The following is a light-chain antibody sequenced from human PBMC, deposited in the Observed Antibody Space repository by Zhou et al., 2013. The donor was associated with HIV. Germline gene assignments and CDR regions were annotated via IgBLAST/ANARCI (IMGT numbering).Light chain of an antibody. CDR3: MEALQTPLT. CDR2: LGS. V-gene: IGKV2-28*01. CDR1: QSLLQSNGYNY. Sequence: DIVMTQSPLSLPVTPGEPASISCRSSQSLLQSNGYNYLGWYLQKPGQSPQLLIYLGSNRASGVPDRFSGSVSGTDFTLKISRVGAEDVGVYYCMEALQTPLTFGQGTKVEIK. J-gene: IGKJ1*01.